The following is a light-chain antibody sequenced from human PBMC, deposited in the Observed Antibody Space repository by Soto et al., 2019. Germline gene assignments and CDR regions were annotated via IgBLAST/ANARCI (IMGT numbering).Light chain of an antibody. V-gene: IGKV3-20*01. CDR2: DAS. Sequence: EIVLTQSPGTVCLSPVERATLSCRASQSVGSSYLAWYQQKPGQARRLLIYDASSRATGIPDRFSGSGSGTDFTLTISRLQPEDFAVYYCQQYGSSPITFGQGTRLEIK. CDR3: QQYGSSPIT. J-gene: IGKJ5*01. CDR1: QSVGSSY.